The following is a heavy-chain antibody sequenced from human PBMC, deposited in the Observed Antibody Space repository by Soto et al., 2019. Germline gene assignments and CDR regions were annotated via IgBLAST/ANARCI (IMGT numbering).Heavy chain of an antibody. J-gene: IGHJ6*03. D-gene: IGHD2-15*01. CDR3: ARTGPGSLAAPPYYYYYMDV. CDR1: GYTFTSYG. CDR2: ISAYNGNT. V-gene: IGHV1-18*01. Sequence: GASVKVSCKASGYTFTSYGISWVRQAPGQGLEWMGWISAYNGNTNYAQKLQGRVTMTTDTSTSTAYMELRSLRSDDTAVYYCARTGPGSLAAPPYYYYYMDVWGKGTTVTVSS.